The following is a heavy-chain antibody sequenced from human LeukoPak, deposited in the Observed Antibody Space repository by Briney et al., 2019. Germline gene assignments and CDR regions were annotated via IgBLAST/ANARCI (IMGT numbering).Heavy chain of an antibody. CDR1: GGTFSSYA. J-gene: IGHJ5*02. Sequence: GASVKVSCKASGGTFSSYAISWVRQAPGQGLEWMGRIIPIFGIANYAQKFQGRVTITADKSTGTAYMELSSLRSEDTAVYYCARDQDSHGPHDRWFDPWGQGTLVTVSS. V-gene: IGHV1-69*04. CDR2: IIPIFGIA. CDR3: ARDQDSHGPHDRWFDP. D-gene: IGHD2-15*01.